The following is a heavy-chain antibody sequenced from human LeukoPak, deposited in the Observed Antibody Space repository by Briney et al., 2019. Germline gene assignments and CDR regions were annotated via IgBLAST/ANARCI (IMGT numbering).Heavy chain of an antibody. D-gene: IGHD1-14*01. V-gene: IGHV3-23*01. CDR3: AKGQRYFDL. J-gene: IGHJ4*02. Sequence: QSGGSLRLSCAASGFTFNTYAMSWVRQAPGEGLEWVSAITGSGATTYYAVSVKGRFTISRANSNNTLFLQMNTLRAEDTAVYYCAKGQRYFDLWGQGTLVTVSS. CDR1: GFTFNTYA. CDR2: ITGSGATT.